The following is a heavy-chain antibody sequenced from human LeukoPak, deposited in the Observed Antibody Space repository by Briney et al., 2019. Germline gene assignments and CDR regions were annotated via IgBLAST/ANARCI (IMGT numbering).Heavy chain of an antibody. CDR1: GFTFSNYW. V-gene: IGHV3-7*01. J-gene: IGHJ4*02. Sequence: GGSLRLSCAASGFTFSNYWMSWVRQAPGKGLEWVANIKQDGSEKYYVDSVKGRFTISRDNAKNSLYLQMNGLRADDTAVYYCASHPWRSGRYYFDYWGQGTLVTVSS. CDR2: IKQDGSEK. D-gene: IGHD3-10*01. CDR3: ASHPWRSGRYYFDY.